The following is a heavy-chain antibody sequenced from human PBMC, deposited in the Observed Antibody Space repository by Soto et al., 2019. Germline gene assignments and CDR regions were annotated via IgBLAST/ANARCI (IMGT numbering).Heavy chain of an antibody. CDR1: GGSISSGGYY. J-gene: IGHJ6*02. D-gene: IGHD2-15*01. V-gene: IGHV4-31*03. CDR2: IYYSGSI. Sequence: QVQLQESGPGLVKPSQTLSLTCTVSGGSISSGGYYWSWIRQHPGKGLEWIGYIYYSGSIYYNPSLKSRVTISVDTSKNQFSLNLSSVPAADTAVYYCARGGYCSGGSCYFYYYGMDVGGQGTTVTVSS. CDR3: ARGGYCSGGSCYFYYYGMDV.